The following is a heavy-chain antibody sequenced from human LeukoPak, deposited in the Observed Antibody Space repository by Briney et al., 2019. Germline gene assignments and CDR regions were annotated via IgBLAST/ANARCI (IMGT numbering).Heavy chain of an antibody. V-gene: IGHV1-2*02. D-gene: IGHD1-7*01. Sequence: ASVKVSCKASGYTFAGYYLHWVRQAPGQGLEWMGWINPNSGGTNYAQKFQGRVTMTRDTSISTAYMELSRLRSDDTAVYYCARPNWNYGIDYWGQGTLVTVSS. CDR1: GYTFAGYY. CDR2: INPNSGGT. J-gene: IGHJ4*02. CDR3: ARPNWNYGIDY.